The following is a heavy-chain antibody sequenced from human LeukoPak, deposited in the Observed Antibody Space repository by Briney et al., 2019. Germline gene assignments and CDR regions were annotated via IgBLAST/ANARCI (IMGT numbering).Heavy chain of an antibody. D-gene: IGHD2-8*01. CDR1: GYTLTELS. CDR3: ATFSCTNGVCYPYYYYGMDV. V-gene: IGHV1-24*01. Sequence: GASVKVSCKVSGYTLTELSMHWVRQAPGKGLEWMEGFDPEDGEAIYAQKFQGRVTMTEDTSTDTAYMELSSLRSEDTAVYYCATFSCTNGVCYPYYYYGMDVWGQGTTVTVSS. CDR2: FDPEDGEA. J-gene: IGHJ6*02.